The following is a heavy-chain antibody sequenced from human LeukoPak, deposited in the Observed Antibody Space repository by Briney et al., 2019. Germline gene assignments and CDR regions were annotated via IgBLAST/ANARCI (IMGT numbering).Heavy chain of an antibody. J-gene: IGHJ6*03. CDR3: ATRRGRYYYYYYMDV. CDR2: INHSGST. CDR1: GGSSSGYY. Sequence: PSETLSLTCAVYGGSSSGYYWSWIRQPPGKGLEWIGEINHSGSTNYNPSLKSRVTISVDTSKNQFSLKLSSVTAADTAVYYCATRRGRYYYYYYMDVWGKGTTVTVSS. V-gene: IGHV4-34*01.